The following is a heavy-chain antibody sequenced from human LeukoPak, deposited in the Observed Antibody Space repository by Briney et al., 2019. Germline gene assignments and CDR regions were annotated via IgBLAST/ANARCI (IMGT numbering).Heavy chain of an antibody. CDR3: VACSSASCYGDRFDP. D-gene: IGHD2-2*01. CDR2: ISATDGST. Sequence: GGSLRLSXAASGFTFASYAMTWVRQAPGKGLEWDSSISATDGSTYYADSVRGRFTISRDNSKNTLFLQMNSLRAEDTALYYCVACSSASCYGDRFDPWGQGTLVTVSS. V-gene: IGHV3-23*01. J-gene: IGHJ5*02. CDR1: GFTFASYA.